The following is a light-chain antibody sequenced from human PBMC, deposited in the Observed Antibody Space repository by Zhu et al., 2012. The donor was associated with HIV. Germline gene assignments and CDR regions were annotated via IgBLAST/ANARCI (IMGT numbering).Light chain of an antibody. V-gene: IGKV3-20*01. CDR1: QDVGSTY. J-gene: IGKJ3*01. Sequence: EIVLTQSPGTLSLSPGERATLSCWASQDVGSTYLTWYQQKPGHPPRLLIFAASTRATGIPDRFSGGESGTNFTLTISRLEPEDFAVYYCHQYGSSFGPGTQSGY. CDR2: AAS. CDR3: HQYGSS.